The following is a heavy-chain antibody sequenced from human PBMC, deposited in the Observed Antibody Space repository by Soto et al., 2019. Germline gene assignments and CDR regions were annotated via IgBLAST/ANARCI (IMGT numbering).Heavy chain of an antibody. Sequence: GGSLRLSCVVSGFTFRDYGMYWGRQAPGKGLEWVAIILYDGSNKFYADSVKGRFTISRDNPKNTLYLQMNSLRAEDTAVYYCAKTLGYCTSSSCSRDFYYYYGMDVWGQGTTVTVSS. J-gene: IGHJ6*02. CDR3: AKTLGYCTSSSCSRDFYYYYGMDV. V-gene: IGHV3-30*18. CDR1: GFTFRDYG. CDR2: ILYDGSNK. D-gene: IGHD2-2*01.